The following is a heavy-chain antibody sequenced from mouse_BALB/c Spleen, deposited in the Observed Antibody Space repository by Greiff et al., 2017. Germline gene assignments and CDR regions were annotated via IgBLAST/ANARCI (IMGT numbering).Heavy chain of an antibody. Sequence: DVHLVESGPGLVKPSQSLSLTCTVTGYSITSDYAWNWIRQFPGNKLEWMGYISYSGSTSYNPSLKSRISITRDTSKNQFFLQLNSVTTEDTATYYCARRGNGNYDYAMDYWGQGTSVTVSS. CDR2: ISYSGST. J-gene: IGHJ4*01. D-gene: IGHD2-1*01. V-gene: IGHV3-2*02. CDR1: GYSITSDYA. CDR3: ARRGNGNYDYAMDY.